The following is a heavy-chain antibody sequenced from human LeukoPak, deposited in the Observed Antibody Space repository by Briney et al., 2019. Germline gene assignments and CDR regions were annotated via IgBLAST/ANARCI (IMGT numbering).Heavy chain of an antibody. V-gene: IGHV4-61*02. D-gene: IGHD3-22*01. CDR2: IYTSAST. CDR3: AREQPDSSGSKVYYYYYMNV. CDR1: GGSISSGSYC. J-gene: IGHJ6*03. Sequence: SQTLSLTCTVSGGSISSGSYCWSWLRQPAGRGWEWIVRIYTSASTNYNPASKSQTTIAVDTSKNQFSLKLSSATAADTAVYYWAREQPDSSGSKVYYYYYMNVWGKGTTVTVSS.